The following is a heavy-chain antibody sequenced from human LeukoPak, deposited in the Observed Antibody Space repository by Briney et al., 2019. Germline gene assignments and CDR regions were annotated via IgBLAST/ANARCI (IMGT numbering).Heavy chain of an antibody. J-gene: IGHJ4*02. CDR2: IYHSGST. CDR3: AREPPPTVTTGVFDY. V-gene: IGHV4-30-2*01. Sequence: SETLSLTCAVSGGSISSGGYSWSWIRQPPGKGLEWIGYIYHSGSTYYNPSLKSRVTMSVDTSKNQFSLKLSSVTAADTAVYYCAREPPPTVTTGVFDYWGQGTLVTVSS. D-gene: IGHD4-17*01. CDR1: GGSISSGGYS.